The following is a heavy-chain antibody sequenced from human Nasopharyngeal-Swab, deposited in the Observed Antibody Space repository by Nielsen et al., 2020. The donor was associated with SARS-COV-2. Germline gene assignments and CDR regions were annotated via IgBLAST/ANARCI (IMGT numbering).Heavy chain of an antibody. CDR2: IYYSGST. V-gene: IGHV4-39*01. J-gene: IGHJ3*02. CDR3: ARPRGSGWYREAFDI. D-gene: IGHD6-19*01. Sequence: RQAPGKGLEWIGSIYYSGSTYYNPSLKSRVIISVDTSKNQFSLKLNSVTAADTAVYYCARPRGSGWYREAFDIWGQGTMVTVSS.